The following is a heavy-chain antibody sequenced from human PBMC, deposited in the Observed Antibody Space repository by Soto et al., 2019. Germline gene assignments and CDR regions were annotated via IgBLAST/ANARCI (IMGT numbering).Heavy chain of an antibody. V-gene: IGHV1-46*01. D-gene: IGHD3-22*01. Sequence: ASVKVSCKASGNTFTNYPMHWVRQAPGQRLEWMGIINASSGNTSYAQKFQGRITMTRDTSTSTVYMELSSLRSEDTAVYYCARDDSSGPYNWLDPWGQGTLVTVSS. CDR2: INASSGNT. CDR1: GNTFTNYP. CDR3: ARDDSSGPYNWLDP. J-gene: IGHJ5*02.